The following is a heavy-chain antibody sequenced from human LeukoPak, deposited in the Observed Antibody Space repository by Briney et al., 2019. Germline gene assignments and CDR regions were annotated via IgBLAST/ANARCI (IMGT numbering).Heavy chain of an antibody. J-gene: IGHJ4*02. V-gene: IGHV3-53*01. CDR3: ARVAFRSSSYISGIDY. CDR2: IYSGGST. D-gene: IGHD1-20*01. Sequence: GGSLRLSCAASGLTATSNYMSWVRQAPGKGLEWVSVIYSGGSTYYADSVKGRFTISRDNSKNTLYLQMNNLRAEDTAVYYCARVAFRSSSYISGIDYWGQGTLVTVSS. CDR1: GLTATSNY.